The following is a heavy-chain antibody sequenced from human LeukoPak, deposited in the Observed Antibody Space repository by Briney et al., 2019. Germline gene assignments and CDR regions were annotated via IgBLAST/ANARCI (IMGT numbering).Heavy chain of an antibody. J-gene: IGHJ3*02. Sequence: GGSLRLSCAASGFIFSSYWMHWVRHAPGKGLAWVSRINTDGSSTSYADSVKGRFTISRDNAKNSLYLQMNSLRAEDTAVYYCARSSPVTVTTIGYAFDIWGQGTMVTVSS. V-gene: IGHV3-74*01. CDR1: GFIFSSYW. D-gene: IGHD4-17*01. CDR3: ARSSPVTVTTIGYAFDI. CDR2: INTDGSST.